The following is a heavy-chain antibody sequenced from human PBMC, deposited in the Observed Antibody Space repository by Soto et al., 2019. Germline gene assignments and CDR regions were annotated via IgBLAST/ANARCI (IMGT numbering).Heavy chain of an antibody. Sequence: VQLVESGGGLVQPGGSLRLSCAASGFTVSSNYMNWVRQAPGKGLEWVSVIYSGGSTYYADSVKGRFIISRDNSKNTLYLQMNSLRAADTAVYYCARDYGDYIDAFDIWGQGTMVTVSS. D-gene: IGHD4-17*01. CDR3: ARDYGDYIDAFDI. CDR2: IYSGGST. CDR1: GFTVSSNY. V-gene: IGHV3-66*01. J-gene: IGHJ3*02.